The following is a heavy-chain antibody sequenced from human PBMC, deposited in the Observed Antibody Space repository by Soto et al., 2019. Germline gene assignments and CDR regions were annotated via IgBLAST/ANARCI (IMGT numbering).Heavy chain of an antibody. V-gene: IGHV3-23*01. CDR1: GFTFSSYA. CDR3: AKGKQVVVAATLNWFDP. J-gene: IGHJ5*02. Sequence: EVQLLESGGGLVQPGGSLRLSCAASGFTFSSYAMSWVRQAPGKGLEWVSAISGSGGSTYYADSVKGRFTISRDNSKNPLYLQMNSLRAEDTAVYYCAKGKQVVVAATLNWFDPWGQGTLVTVSS. CDR2: ISGSGGST. D-gene: IGHD2-15*01.